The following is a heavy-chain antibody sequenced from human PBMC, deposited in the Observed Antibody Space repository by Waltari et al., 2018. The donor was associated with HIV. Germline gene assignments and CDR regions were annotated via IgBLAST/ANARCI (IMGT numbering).Heavy chain of an antibody. CDR2: IYPGDSDT. CDR3: ARWEAETNKKDFDY. V-gene: IGHV5-51*01. J-gene: IGHJ4*02. CDR1: GYSFTTYW. Sequence: EVQLVQSGAEVKKPGESLRISCKVSGYSFTTYWIGWVRQMPGKGLEWMGIIYPGDSDTRYSPSFQGQVTISADKSSSIAYLQWSSLKASDTAMYYCARWEAETNKKDFDYWGQGTLVTVPS. D-gene: IGHD4-4*01.